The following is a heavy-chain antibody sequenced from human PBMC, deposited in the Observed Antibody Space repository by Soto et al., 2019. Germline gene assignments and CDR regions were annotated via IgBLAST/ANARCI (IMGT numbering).Heavy chain of an antibody. J-gene: IGHJ4*02. CDR3: ATTVVGASGHTDFDH. V-gene: IGHV4-39*01. CDR2: VHYSGGT. D-gene: IGHD2-15*01. Sequence: QLQLQESGPGLVKPSETLSLTCTVSGGSITSSDYFWGWVRQSTGKGLEFVGSVHYSGGTYYMPALKSRVTVSLDTSKNQFSLRLRSVSAADTAVYYCATTVVGASGHTDFDHWGQGTLVTVSS. CDR1: GGSITSSDYF.